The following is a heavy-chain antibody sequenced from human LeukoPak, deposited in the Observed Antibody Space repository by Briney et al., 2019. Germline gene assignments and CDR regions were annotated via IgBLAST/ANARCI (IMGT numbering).Heavy chain of an antibody. CDR3: ARDGYYYDSSGYYPQDGMDV. D-gene: IGHD3-22*01. V-gene: IGHV1-69*13. Sequence: ASVKVSCKASGGTFSSYAISWVRQAPGQGLEWMGGIIPIFGTANYAQKFQGRLTITADESTSTAYMEPSSLRSEDAAVYYCARDGYYYDSSGYYPQDGMDVWGQGTTVTVSS. CDR1: GGTFSSYA. CDR2: IIPIFGTA. J-gene: IGHJ6*02.